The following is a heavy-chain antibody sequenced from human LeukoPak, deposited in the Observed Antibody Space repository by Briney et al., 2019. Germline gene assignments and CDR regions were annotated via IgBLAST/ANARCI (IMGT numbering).Heavy chain of an antibody. D-gene: IGHD3-10*01. J-gene: IGHJ6*02. Sequence: ASVKVSCKVSGYTLTELSMHWVRQAPGKGLEWMGGLDPEDVETIYAQKFQGRVTMTEDTSTDTAYMELSSLRSEDTAVYYCAFMVRGGGYYYYGMDVWGQGTTVTVSS. CDR3: AFMVRGGGYYYYGMDV. V-gene: IGHV1-24*01. CDR1: GYTLTELS. CDR2: LDPEDVET.